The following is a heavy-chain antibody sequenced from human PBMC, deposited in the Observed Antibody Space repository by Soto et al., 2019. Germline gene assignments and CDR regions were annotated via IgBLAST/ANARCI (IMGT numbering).Heavy chain of an antibody. CDR1: GGTFTDYT. CDR2: VIPMLGRT. V-gene: IGHV1-69*02. Sequence: HVQLEQSGAEAKMPGSSVKVSCKASGGTFTDYTFSWVRQAPGQGLEWMGRVIPMLGRTTYAQSFQGRTTRTADKSTSTVYMELSSLRPEDTAVYFCANGESGGYTNGVYIDYLGQGTLVTVSS. D-gene: IGHD2-8*01. CDR3: ANGESGGYTNGVYIDY. J-gene: IGHJ4*02.